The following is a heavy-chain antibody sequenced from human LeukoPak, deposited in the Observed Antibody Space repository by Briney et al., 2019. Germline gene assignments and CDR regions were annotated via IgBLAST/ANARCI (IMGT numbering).Heavy chain of an antibody. CDR2: IYYSVST. CDR1: GGSISSYY. J-gene: IGHJ4*02. CDR3: ASLDSSGKYY. V-gene: IGHV4-59*01. D-gene: IGHD3-22*01. Sequence: PSETLSLTCTVPGGSISSYYWSWIRQPPGKGLGWIGYIYYSVSTNYNPSLKRRVTISVDPSKIQFSLKLSSVAAADAAVYYCASLDSSGKYYWGQGTLVTVSS.